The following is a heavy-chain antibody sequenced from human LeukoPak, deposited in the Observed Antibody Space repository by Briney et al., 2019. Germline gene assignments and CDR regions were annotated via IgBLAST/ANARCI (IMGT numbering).Heavy chain of an antibody. CDR1: GFTFSSYW. Sequence: GGSLRLSCVASGFTFSSYWMSWVRQAPGKGLEWVANINQDGSEKYNVDSAKGRFTISRDNAKNSLYLQMNSLRVEATAMFYCTSVGGGDGSGWSTTDYWGQGTLVAISS. J-gene: IGHJ4*02. D-gene: IGHD6-19*01. V-gene: IGHV3-7*01. CDR3: TSVGGGDGSGWSTTDY. CDR2: INQDGSEK.